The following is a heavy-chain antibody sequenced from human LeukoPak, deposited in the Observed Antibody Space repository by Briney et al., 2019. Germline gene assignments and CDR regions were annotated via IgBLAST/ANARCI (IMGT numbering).Heavy chain of an antibody. CDR2: ISPDGSDT. J-gene: IGHJ6*02. Sequence: PGGSLRLPCAASGFSLSGYWMHWVRQAPGKGLVWVSRISPDGSDTTYADPVKGRFTISRDNSKNTLYLQMNSLRDEDAAVYQCTRVQAGRSGHMAGWGRGTTVTVSS. CDR1: GFSLSGYW. V-gene: IGHV3-74*01. D-gene: IGHD2-21*01. CDR3: TRVQAGRSGHMAG.